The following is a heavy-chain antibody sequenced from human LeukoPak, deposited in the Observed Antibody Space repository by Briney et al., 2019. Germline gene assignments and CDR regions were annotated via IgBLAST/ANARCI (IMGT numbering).Heavy chain of an antibody. CDR2: IYNSANT. V-gene: IGHV4-39*01. Sequence: SETLSLTCTVSGDSISSSSYCWDWIRPPPGKGLEWIGNIYNSANTHYNPSLKTRITMTVDTSKTQFSLKLNSVSAADTGIYYCARHSRSGYIGYENAFDIWGQGTMVTVSS. D-gene: IGHD5-12*01. CDR3: ARHSRSGYIGYENAFDI. CDR1: GDSISSSSYC. J-gene: IGHJ3*02.